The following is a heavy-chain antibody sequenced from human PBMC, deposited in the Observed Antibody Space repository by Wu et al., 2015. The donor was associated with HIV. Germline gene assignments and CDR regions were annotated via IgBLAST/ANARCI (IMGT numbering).Heavy chain of an antibody. CDR1: GGTFTKYA. V-gene: IGHV1-69*11. CDR2: IIPVLRTT. CDR3: ARMTPGFHYFDY. J-gene: IGHJ4*02. D-gene: IGHD6-25*01. Sequence: QVQLVQSGAEVKKPGSSVKLSCRASGGTFTKYAISWVRQAPGQGLEWMGGIIPVLRTTNYAQKFQGRVTITADESTSTAYMELSSLRSEDTAVYYCARMTPGFHYFDYWGQGTLVTVSS.